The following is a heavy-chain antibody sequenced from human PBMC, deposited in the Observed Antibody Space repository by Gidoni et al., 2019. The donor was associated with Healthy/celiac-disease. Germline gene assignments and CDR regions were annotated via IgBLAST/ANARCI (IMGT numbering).Heavy chain of an antibody. J-gene: IGHJ4*02. CDR2: IYHSGST. CDR3: ASKGAHGDYDLFY. D-gene: IGHD3-3*01. Sequence: QVQLQESGPGLVKPSETLSLTCTVSGYSISSGYYWGWIRQPPGKGLEWIGSIYHSGSTYYNPSLKSRVTISVDTSKNQFSLKLSSVTAADTAVYYCASKGAHGDYDLFYWGQGTLVTVSS. CDR1: GYSISSGYY. V-gene: IGHV4-38-2*02.